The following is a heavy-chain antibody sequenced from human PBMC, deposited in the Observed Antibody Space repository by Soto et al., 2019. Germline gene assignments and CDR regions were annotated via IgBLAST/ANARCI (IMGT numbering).Heavy chain of an antibody. D-gene: IGHD3-10*01. Sequence: QAGGSLRLSCAASGFTFSSYWMHWICQVPGKGLVWVSRLNSDGSQTFYADSVKGRFTISRDNAKNTLYLQMNSLRAEDTAVYYCASERRRFGENYFDSWGQGTLVTVSS. CDR2: LNSDGSQT. CDR3: ASERRRFGENYFDS. CDR1: GFTFSSYW. V-gene: IGHV3-74*01. J-gene: IGHJ4*02.